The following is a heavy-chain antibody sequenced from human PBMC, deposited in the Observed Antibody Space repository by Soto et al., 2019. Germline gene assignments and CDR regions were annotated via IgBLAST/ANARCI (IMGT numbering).Heavy chain of an antibody. CDR3: AHRRLIPYDYDTSGAPMDVFDI. D-gene: IGHD3-22*01. J-gene: IGHJ3*02. V-gene: IGHV2-5*02. Sequence: FGPTLVNPTQTLTLTCTFSGFSLSTSGVGVGWIPQPPGKGLGWLSFIYWDDDKRYSPSLRNRLTITKDTSKNQVVLTMTNMDPVDTATYYCAHRRLIPYDYDTSGAPMDVFDIWGQGTMVTVSS. CDR2: IYWDDDK. CDR1: GFSLSTSGVG.